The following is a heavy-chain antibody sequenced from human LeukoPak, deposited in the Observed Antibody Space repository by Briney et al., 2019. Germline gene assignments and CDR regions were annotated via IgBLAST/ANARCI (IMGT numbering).Heavy chain of an antibody. CDR3: ARAGYSSGWTKVDY. D-gene: IGHD6-19*01. Sequence: SETLSLTCTVSGGSISSYYWSWIRQPPGKGLEWIGYIYYSGSTNYNPSLKSRVTISVDTSKNQFSLKLSSVTAADTAVYYCARAGYSSGWTKVDYWGQGTLVTASS. CDR1: GGSISSYY. V-gene: IGHV4-59*01. CDR2: IYYSGST. J-gene: IGHJ4*02.